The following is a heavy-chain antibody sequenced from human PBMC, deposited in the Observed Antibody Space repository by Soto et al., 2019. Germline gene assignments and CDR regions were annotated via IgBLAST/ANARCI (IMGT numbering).Heavy chain of an antibody. Sequence: PSETVSLTCTVSGDSVSRGSYYWSWIRQPPGKGLEWIGYIYYSGSTNYNPSLKSRVTISVDTSKNQFSLKLSSVTAADTAVYYCAGRASRYYYDSSGYFDYWGQGTLVTVSS. V-gene: IGHV4-61*01. CDR3: AGRASRYYYDSSGYFDY. CDR2: IYYSGST. CDR1: GDSVSRGSYY. J-gene: IGHJ4*02. D-gene: IGHD3-22*01.